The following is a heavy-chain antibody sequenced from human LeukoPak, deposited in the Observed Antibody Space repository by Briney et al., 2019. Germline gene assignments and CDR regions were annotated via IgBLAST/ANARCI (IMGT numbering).Heavy chain of an antibody. CDR3: ARGVVVTVTSAVGVGYYGMDV. CDR1: GYTFTIYG. V-gene: IGHV1-18*04. CDR2: ISAYNGNR. J-gene: IGHJ6*04. Sequence: GASVKVSCKASGYTFTIYGLSWVRQAPGRGLEWMVWISAYNGNRNCAQKLQGRVSMTTDRSTSTAYVELRSLRSDDTAVYYCARGVVVTVTSAVGVGYYGMDVWGKGTTVTVSS. D-gene: IGHD2-21*02.